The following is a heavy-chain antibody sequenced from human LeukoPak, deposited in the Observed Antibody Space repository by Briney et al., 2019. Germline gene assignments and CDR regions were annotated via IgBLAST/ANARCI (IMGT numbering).Heavy chain of an antibody. CDR2: INHSGST. V-gene: IGHV4-34*01. J-gene: IGHJ5*02. Sequence: SETLSLTCTVSGGSISNWYWSWIRQPPGKGLEWIGEINHSGSTNYNPSLKSRVTISVDTSKNQFSLKLSSVTAADTAVYYCARGYVVVPAAMDGGWFDPWGQGTLVTVSS. CDR3: ARGYVVVPAAMDGGWFDP. D-gene: IGHD2-2*01. CDR1: GGSISNWY.